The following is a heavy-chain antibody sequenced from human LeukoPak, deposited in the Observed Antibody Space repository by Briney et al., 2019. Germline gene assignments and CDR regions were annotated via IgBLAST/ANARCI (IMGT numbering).Heavy chain of an antibody. J-gene: IGHJ4*02. V-gene: IGHV1-18*01. CDR1: GYTFTSYG. D-gene: IGHD3-16*01. CDR3: ARDWGSIKVITDY. CDR2: ISSNSDNT. Sequence: SSVKVSCKATGYTFTSYGISWVRQAPGQGLEWMGWISSNSDNTNYAQKLQGRVTMTTDTSTSTAYMELRSLRSDDTAVYYCARDWGSIKVITDYWGQGTLVTVSS.